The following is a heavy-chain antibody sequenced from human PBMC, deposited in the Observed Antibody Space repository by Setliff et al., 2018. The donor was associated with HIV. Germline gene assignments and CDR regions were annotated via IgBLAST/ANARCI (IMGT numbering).Heavy chain of an antibody. CDR1: GFTFSNAW. J-gene: IGHJ4*02. D-gene: IGHD2-21*01. V-gene: IGHV3-15*01. CDR3: AAGTRLVD. CDR2: ISSKETGGTT. Sequence: SLRLSCAASGFTFSNAWMSWVRQAPGKGLEWVGRISSKETGGTTEYAAPVKGRFTISRDDSKNTLYLQMNTMKTEDTAVYYCAAGTRLVDWGQGALVTVSS.